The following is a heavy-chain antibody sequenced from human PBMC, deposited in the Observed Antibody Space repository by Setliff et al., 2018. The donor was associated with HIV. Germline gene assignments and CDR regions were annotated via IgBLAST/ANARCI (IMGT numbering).Heavy chain of an antibody. J-gene: IGHJ4*02. CDR3: ARADYFNSPFDS. CDR1: GFTFSTSA. D-gene: IGHD4-17*01. CDR2: ISYNGGTT. V-gene: IGHV3-64*01. Sequence: PGGSLRLSCAASGFTFSTSAMHWVRQGPGKGLECVSAISYNGGTTYYANSVKGRFTISRDNSKNTLYLQMGSLRPEDMAVYHCARADYFNSPFDSWGQGTLVTVSS.